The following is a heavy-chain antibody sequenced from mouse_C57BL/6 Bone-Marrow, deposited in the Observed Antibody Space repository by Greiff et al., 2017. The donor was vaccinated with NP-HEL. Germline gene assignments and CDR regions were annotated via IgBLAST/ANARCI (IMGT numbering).Heavy chain of an antibody. Sequence: QVQLQQSGPELVKPGASVKISCKASGYAFSSSWMNWVKQRPGKGLEWIGRLYPGDGDTNYNGKFKGKATLTADKSSSTAYMQLSSLTSEDSAVYFCARRGAYWGQGTLVTVSA. J-gene: IGHJ3*01. V-gene: IGHV1-82*01. CDR3: ARRGAY. CDR1: GYAFSSSW. CDR2: LYPGDGDT.